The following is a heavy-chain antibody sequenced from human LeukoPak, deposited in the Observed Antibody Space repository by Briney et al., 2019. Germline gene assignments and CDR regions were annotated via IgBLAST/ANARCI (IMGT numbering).Heavy chain of an antibody. CDR3: AKDLIELIPPPSSSPFDY. J-gene: IGHJ4*02. CDR2: ISGSGGST. CDR1: GFTFSSYA. D-gene: IGHD6-13*01. Sequence: GGSLRLSCAASGFTFSSYAMSWVRQAPGKGLEWVSAISGSGGSTYYADSVKGRFTISRDNSKNTLYLQMNSLRAEDTAVYYCAKDLIELIPPPSSSPFDYWGQGTLVTVSS. V-gene: IGHV3-23*01.